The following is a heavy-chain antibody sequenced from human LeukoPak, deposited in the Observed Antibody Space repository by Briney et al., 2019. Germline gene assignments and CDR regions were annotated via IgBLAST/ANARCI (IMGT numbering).Heavy chain of an antibody. CDR1: GFTLSSYA. CDR2: ISDSGDYT. V-gene: IGHV3-23*01. J-gene: IGHJ4*02. D-gene: IGHD2-8*01. Sequence: GGSLRLSCAGSGFTLSSYAMSWVRHAPGQGLEWVSAISDSGDYTSYADSARGRFTISRDNSRNTLYLQMISLRPEDTAVYYCAKDTSIGKYCTNGVCSPFDYWGQGTLVTVSS. CDR3: AKDTSIGKYCTNGVCSPFDY.